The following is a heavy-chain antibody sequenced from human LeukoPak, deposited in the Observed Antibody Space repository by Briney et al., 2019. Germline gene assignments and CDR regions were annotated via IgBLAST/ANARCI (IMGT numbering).Heavy chain of an antibody. CDR2: ISAYNGNT. CDR3: ARGGDLDYDILTGYYNVMYNWFDP. J-gene: IGHJ5*02. D-gene: IGHD3-9*01. V-gene: IGHV1-18*01. CDR1: GYTFTSYG. Sequence: ASVKVSCKASGYTFTSYGISWVRQAPGQRLEWMGWISAYNGNTNYAQKLQGRVTMTTDTSTSTAYMELRSLRSDDTAVYYCARGGDLDYDILTGYYNVMYNWFDPWGQGTLVTVSS.